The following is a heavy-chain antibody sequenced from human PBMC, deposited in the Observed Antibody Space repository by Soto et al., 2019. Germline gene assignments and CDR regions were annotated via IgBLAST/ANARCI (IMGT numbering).Heavy chain of an antibody. V-gene: IGHV4-30-4*08. CDR1: GDSISSCDNY. CDR3: DILYYYGSGRKKYDS. J-gene: IGHJ5*01. CDR2: IYYSGTT. Sequence: TFFHTCTVSGDSISSCDNYWSWIRQAPEKVLEWIGYIYYSGTTYYNPSLKSRVTISIDTSKNQFSLKLTSVTAADTAVYYDDILYYYGSGRKKYDSWAQRTSDIVSS. D-gene: IGHD3-10*01.